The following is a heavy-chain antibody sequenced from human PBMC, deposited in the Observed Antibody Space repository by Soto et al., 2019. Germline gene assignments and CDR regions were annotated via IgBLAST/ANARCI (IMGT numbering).Heavy chain of an antibody. CDR1: GFTFTSSA. J-gene: IGHJ6*02. CDR2: IVVGSGNT. Sequence: GASVKVSCKASGFTFTSSAVQWVRQARGQRLEWIGWIVVGSGNTNYAQKFQERVTITRDMSTSTAYMELSSLRSEDTAVYYCAADRNYYDFWSGYHFSGMDVWGQGTTVTVSS. CDR3: AADRNYYDFWSGYHFSGMDV. V-gene: IGHV1-58*01. D-gene: IGHD3-3*01.